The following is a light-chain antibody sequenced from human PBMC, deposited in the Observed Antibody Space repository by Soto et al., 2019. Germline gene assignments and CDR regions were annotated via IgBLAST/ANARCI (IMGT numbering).Light chain of an antibody. V-gene: IGLV2-14*01. Sequence: QSVLTQPASVSGSPGQSITISCTGTSSDVGGYNYVSWYQQHPGKAPKLMIYEVSNRPSGVSNRFSGSKSDNTASLTISGLQAEDEADYYCSSYTSFSTSVFGTGPKATVL. CDR1: SSDVGGYNY. CDR3: SSYTSFSTSV. CDR2: EVS. J-gene: IGLJ1*01.